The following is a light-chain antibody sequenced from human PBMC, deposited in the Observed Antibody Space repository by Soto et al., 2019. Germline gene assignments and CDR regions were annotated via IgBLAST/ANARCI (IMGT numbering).Light chain of an antibody. CDR2: DAS. J-gene: IGKJ2*01. CDR1: QSVSSY. CDR3: QRRSNWLYI. Sequence: EIVLTQSPATLSSSPGERATLSCRASQSVSSYLAWYQQKPGQAPRLLIYDASNTATGTPARFSGSGSGTDFALTISSLEREGLAVYYFQRRSNWLYIFGEGTKLVIK. V-gene: IGKV3-11*01.